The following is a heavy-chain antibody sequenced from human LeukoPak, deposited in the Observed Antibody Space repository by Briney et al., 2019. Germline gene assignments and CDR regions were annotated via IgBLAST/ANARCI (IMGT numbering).Heavy chain of an antibody. Sequence: SETLSLTCTVSGGSISSYYWGWIRLPPGKGLEWIGYIYYTGATYYNPSLKSRVTISLDTSKNQFSLKLSSVTAADAAVYYCARAGYSYGTGYYFDHWGQGALVTVSS. V-gene: IGHV4-59*01. CDR2: IYYTGAT. CDR1: GGSISSYY. CDR3: ARAGYSYGTGYYFDH. D-gene: IGHD5-18*01. J-gene: IGHJ4*02.